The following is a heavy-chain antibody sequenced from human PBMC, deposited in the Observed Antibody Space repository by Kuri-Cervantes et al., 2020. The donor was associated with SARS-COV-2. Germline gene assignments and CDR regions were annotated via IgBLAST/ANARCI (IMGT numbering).Heavy chain of an antibody. CDR1: GGSISSGDYY. CDR3: ARHGSYGWELSPYYFAY. CDR2: IYYSGST. J-gene: IGHJ4*02. V-gene: IGHV4-61*08. D-gene: IGHD1-26*01. Sequence: SETLSLTCTVSGGSISSGDYYWSWIRQPPGKGLEWIGYIYYSGSTNYNPSLKSRVTISVDTSKNQFSLTLSSVTAADTAVYYCARHGSYGWELSPYYFAYWDQGTLVTVSS.